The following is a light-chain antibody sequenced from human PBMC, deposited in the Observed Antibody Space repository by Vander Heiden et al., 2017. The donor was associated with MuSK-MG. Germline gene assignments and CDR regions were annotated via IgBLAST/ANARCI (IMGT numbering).Light chain of an antibody. CDR3: QQANDFPIT. Sequence: DIQMTQSPSSVSASVGDRVTITCRASQGISSNLAWYQQKVGKAPKLLIYAASSLQRGVPSRFSGGGSGTDFSLTISSLQPEDFATYYCQQANDFPITFGQGTPLEIK. V-gene: IGKV1-12*01. CDR2: AAS. CDR1: QGISSN. J-gene: IGKJ5*01.